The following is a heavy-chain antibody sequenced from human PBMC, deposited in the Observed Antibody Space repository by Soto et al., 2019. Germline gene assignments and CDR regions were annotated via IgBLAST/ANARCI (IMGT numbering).Heavy chain of an antibody. Sequence: QVQLVQSGAELKKPGASVKVSCKASGYTFSNYDMNWVRQATGQGPEWIGWVNPNNGYTGYAQKFQGRVTPTTAISTTPAYMEITSLRSEDTAIYYCANVARKGSAIYFDCWGQGTLVTVSS. CDR1: GYTFSNYD. CDR3: ANVARKGSAIYFDC. D-gene: IGHD3-10*01. J-gene: IGHJ4*02. V-gene: IGHV1-8*01. CDR2: VNPNNGYT.